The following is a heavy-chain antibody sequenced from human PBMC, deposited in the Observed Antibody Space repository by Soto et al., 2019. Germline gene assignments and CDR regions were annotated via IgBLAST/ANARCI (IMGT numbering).Heavy chain of an antibody. V-gene: IGHV3-33*01. CDR2: IWYDGSNK. D-gene: IGHD3-22*01. Sequence: GGSLRLSCAASGFTFSSYGMHWVRQAPGKGLEWVAVIWYDGSNKYYADSVKGRFTISRDNSKNTLYLQMNSLRAEDTAVYYCARGYDSSGYYYVEAEGYYFDYWGQGTLVTVSS. CDR3: ARGYDSSGYYYVEAEGYYFDY. J-gene: IGHJ4*02. CDR1: GFTFSSYG.